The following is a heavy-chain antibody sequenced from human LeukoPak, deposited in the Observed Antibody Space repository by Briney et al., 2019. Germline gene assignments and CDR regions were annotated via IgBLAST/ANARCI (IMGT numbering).Heavy chain of an antibody. J-gene: IGHJ6*03. Sequence: SVKVSCKASGGTFSSYAISWVRQAPGQGLEWMGRIIPILGIANYAQKFQGRVTITADKSTSTAYMELSSLTSDDTAVYYCARGLQYQLLKALRYYYMDVWGEGTTVTVSS. CDR3: ARGLQYQLLKALRYYYMDV. CDR2: IIPILGIA. V-gene: IGHV1-69*04. D-gene: IGHD2-2*01. CDR1: GGTFSSYA.